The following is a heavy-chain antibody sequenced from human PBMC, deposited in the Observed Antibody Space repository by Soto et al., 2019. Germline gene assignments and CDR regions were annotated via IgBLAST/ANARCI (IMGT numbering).Heavy chain of an antibody. Sequence: EAQLVESGGGLVQPGGSLRLSCAASGFTFSNYEMHWVRQAPGKGLEYVSGISNNGAHTDYAKSVKGRFTISRDNFEYTLYLQMGSLRSGDMAFYYCARRGYGSRWPNVYMDVWGKGNTVTVSS. J-gene: IGHJ6*03. CDR2: ISNNGAHT. V-gene: IGHV3-64*01. CDR1: GFTFSNYE. CDR3: ARRGYGSRWPNVYMDV. D-gene: IGHD6-13*01.